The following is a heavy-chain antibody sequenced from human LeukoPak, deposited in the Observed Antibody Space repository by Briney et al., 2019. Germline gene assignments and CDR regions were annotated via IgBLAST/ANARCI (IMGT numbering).Heavy chain of an antibody. Sequence: SETLSLTCTVPGGSISSISHYWGWIRQPPGKGLEWIGTIYYTGTTYYNPSLKSRVTMSVDTFNNDFSLRLNSVTAADTAVYYCARHSGGSGSFYNGEFDNWGQGTLVTVSS. CDR1: GGSISSISHY. J-gene: IGHJ4*02. V-gene: IGHV4-39*01. CDR2: IYYTGTT. CDR3: ARHSGGSGSFYNGEFDN. D-gene: IGHD3-10*01.